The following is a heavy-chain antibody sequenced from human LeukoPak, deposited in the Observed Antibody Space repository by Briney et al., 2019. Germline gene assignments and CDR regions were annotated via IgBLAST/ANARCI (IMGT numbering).Heavy chain of an antibody. CDR2: ISSSSSYI. CDR3: ARGSISYGYFYFDY. CDR1: GFTFSNAW. Sequence: GGSLRLSCAASGFTFSNAWMNWVRQAPGKGLEWVSSISSSSSYIYYADSVKGRFTISRDNAKNSPYLQMNSLRAEDTAVYYCARGSISYGYFYFDYWGQGTLVTVSS. D-gene: IGHD5-18*01. J-gene: IGHJ4*02. V-gene: IGHV3-21*01.